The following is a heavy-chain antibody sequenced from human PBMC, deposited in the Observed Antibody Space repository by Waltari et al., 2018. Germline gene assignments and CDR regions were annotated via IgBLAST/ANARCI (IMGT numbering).Heavy chain of an antibody. Sequence: QVQLQESGPGLVKPSETLSLTCAVSGYSISSGYYWGWLRQPPGKGLEWIGSIYHSGSTYYNPSLKSRVTISVDTSKNQFSLKLSSVTAADTAVYYCASVGEEYSSRMDYWGQGTLVTVSS. D-gene: IGHD6-6*01. J-gene: IGHJ4*02. CDR3: ASVGEEYSSRMDY. CDR1: GYSISSGYY. CDR2: IYHSGST. V-gene: IGHV4-38-2*01.